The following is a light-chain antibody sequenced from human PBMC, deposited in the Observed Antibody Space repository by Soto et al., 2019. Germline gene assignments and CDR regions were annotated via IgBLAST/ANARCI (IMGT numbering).Light chain of an antibody. CDR2: QTS. J-gene: IGKJ1*01. CDR3: HQRQSWPRT. V-gene: IGKV3-11*01. CDR1: QYINTR. Sequence: EIVLTQSPATLSSFPGDRFTLSCRASQYINTRLAWYQHRPGQXPRXXIYQTSIRAAGIPARFSASGTGTDLTITISDVQPEDFAVYYCHQRQSWPRTFGQGTKVDIK.